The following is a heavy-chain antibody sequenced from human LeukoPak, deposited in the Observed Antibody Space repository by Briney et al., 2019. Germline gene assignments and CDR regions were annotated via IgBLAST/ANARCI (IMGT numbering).Heavy chain of an antibody. CDR1: GFTVSSNY. J-gene: IGHJ6*03. D-gene: IGHD2-2*02. CDR3: ARERCSSTSCYIGYYYMDV. CDR2: ISSSSSYI. V-gene: IGHV3-21*01. Sequence: PGGSLRLSCAASGFTVSSNYMSWVRQAPGKGLEWVSSISSSSSYIYYADSVKGRFTISRDNAKNSLYLQMNSLRAEDTAVYYCARERCSSTSCYIGYYYMDVWGKGTTVTVSS.